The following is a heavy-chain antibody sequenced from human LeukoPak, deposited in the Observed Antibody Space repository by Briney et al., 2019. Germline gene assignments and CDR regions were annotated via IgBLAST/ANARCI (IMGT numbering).Heavy chain of an antibody. CDR3: ARDGEEYYFDY. J-gene: IGHJ4*02. Sequence: SETLSLTCTVSGGSISSYYWSWIRQPPGKGLEWIGYIYYSGSTNYNPSLKSRVTISVDTSKNQFSLKLSSVTAADTAVYYCARDGEEYYFDYWGQGTLVTVSS. D-gene: IGHD3-10*01. CDR1: GGSISSYY. V-gene: IGHV4-59*01. CDR2: IYYSGST.